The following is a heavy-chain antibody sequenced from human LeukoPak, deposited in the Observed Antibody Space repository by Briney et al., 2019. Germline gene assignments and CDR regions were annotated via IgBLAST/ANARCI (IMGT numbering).Heavy chain of an antibody. CDR1: GYTFTGYY. J-gene: IGHJ4*02. CDR3: ARTYYYDSSGYYYMGY. D-gene: IGHD3-22*01. Sequence: ASVKVSCRASGYTFTGYYMHWVRQAPGQGLEWMGWINPNSGGTNYAQKFQGRVTMTRDTSISTAYMELSRLRSEDTAVYYCARTYYYDSSGYYYMGYWGQGTLVTVSS. CDR2: INPNSGGT. V-gene: IGHV1-2*02.